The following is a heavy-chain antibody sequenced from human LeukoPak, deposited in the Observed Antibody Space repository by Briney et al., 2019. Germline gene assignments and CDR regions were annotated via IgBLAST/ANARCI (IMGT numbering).Heavy chain of an antibody. V-gene: IGHV4-38-2*02. Sequence: SETLSLTCTVSGYSISSGYYWGWIRQPPGKGLEWIGSIYHSGSTYYNPSLKSRVTISVDTSKNQSSLKLSSVTAADTAVYYCARDHYGSGSYYYYYMDVWGKGTTVTVSS. J-gene: IGHJ6*03. CDR3: ARDHYGSGSYYYYYMDV. CDR1: GYSISSGYY. CDR2: IYHSGST. D-gene: IGHD3-10*01.